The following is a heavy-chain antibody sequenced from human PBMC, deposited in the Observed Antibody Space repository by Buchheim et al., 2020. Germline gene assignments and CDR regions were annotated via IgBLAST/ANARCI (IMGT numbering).Heavy chain of an antibody. D-gene: IGHD2-2*01. V-gene: IGHV3-30-3*01. CDR2: ISYDGSNK. J-gene: IGHJ4*02. CDR3: ARDRAMRFFDY. CDR1: GFTFSSYA. Sequence: QVQLVESGGGVVQPGRSLRLSCAASGFTFSSYAMHWVRQAPGKGLEWVAVISYDGSNKYYADSVKGRFTISRDNSKNTLYLQMNSLRAEDTAVYYCARDRAMRFFDYWGQGTL.